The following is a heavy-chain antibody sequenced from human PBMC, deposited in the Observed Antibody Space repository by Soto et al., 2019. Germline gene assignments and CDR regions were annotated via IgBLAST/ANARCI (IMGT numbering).Heavy chain of an antibody. CDR3: ARQGEYRYGYYYDYMDD. CDR1: GFTFSSYA. J-gene: IGHJ6*03. D-gene: IGHD5-18*01. Sequence: GGSLRLSCAASGFTFSSYAMSWVRQAPGKGLEWVSAISGSGGIAYYADSVKGGFNIYRNNSKNTLYLQMTSLRAEDTAVYYYARQGEYRYGYYYDYMDDWGKGTTVTVSS. CDR2: ISGSGGIA. V-gene: IGHV3-23*01.